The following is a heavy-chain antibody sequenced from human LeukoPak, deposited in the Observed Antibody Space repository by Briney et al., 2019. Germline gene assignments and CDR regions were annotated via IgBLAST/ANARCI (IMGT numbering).Heavy chain of an antibody. CDR2: IYSGSNT. V-gene: IGHV3-53*01. J-gene: IGHJ4*02. Sequence: GGSLRLSCAASGFTVSSNYMNWVRQAPGKGLEWVSVIYSGSNTYYADSVKGRFTISRDNSKNTLYLQMNSLRAEDTAVYYCARFGVAARQTKRGVDYWGQGTLVTVSS. CDR3: ARFGVAARQTKRGVDY. D-gene: IGHD6-6*01. CDR1: GFTVSSNY.